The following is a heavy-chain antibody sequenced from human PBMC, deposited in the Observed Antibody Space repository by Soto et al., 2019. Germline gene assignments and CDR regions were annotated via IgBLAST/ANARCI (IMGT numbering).Heavy chain of an antibody. V-gene: IGHV1-69*13. CDR2: IIPIFGTA. D-gene: IGHD6-6*01. CDR1: GGTFSSYA. J-gene: IGHJ6*02. Sequence: GASVKVSCKASGGTFSSYAISWVRQAPGQGLEWMGGIIPIFGTANYAQKFQGRVTITADESTSTAYMELSSLRSEDTAVYYCARQEVSEYSSSSAYYYYGMDVWGQGTTVTVSS. CDR3: ARQEVSEYSSSSAYYYYGMDV.